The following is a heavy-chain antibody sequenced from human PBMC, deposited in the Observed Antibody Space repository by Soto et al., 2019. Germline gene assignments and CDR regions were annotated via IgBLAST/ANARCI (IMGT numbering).Heavy chain of an antibody. V-gene: IGHV4-39*01. J-gene: IGHJ4*02. Sequence: SETLSLTCTVSGGSISSSSYYWGWIRQPPGKGLEWIGSIYYSGSTYYNPSLKSRVTISVDTSKNQFSLKLSSVTAADTAVYYCARRYSSSWYKGAYLRYFDYWGQGTLVTVSS. CDR2: IYYSGST. CDR3: ARRYSSSWYKGAYLRYFDY. CDR1: GGSISSSSYY. D-gene: IGHD6-13*01.